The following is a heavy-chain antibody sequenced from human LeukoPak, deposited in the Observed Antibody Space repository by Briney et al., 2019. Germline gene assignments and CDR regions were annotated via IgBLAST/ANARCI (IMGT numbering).Heavy chain of an antibody. Sequence: ASVKVSCKASGYTFTGYYMHWVRQAPGQGLEWMGWINPNSGGTNYAQKFQGRVTMTRDTSISTAYMELSRLRSDDTAVYYCARVIRYGDYDYEDYYYGMDVWGQGTTVTVSS. J-gene: IGHJ6*02. CDR1: GYTFTGYY. V-gene: IGHV1-2*02. CDR2: INPNSGGT. CDR3: ARVIRYGDYDYEDYYYGMDV. D-gene: IGHD4-17*01.